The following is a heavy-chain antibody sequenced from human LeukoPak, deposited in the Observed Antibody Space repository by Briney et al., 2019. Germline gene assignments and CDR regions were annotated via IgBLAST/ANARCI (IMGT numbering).Heavy chain of an antibody. CDR1: GYTFTSYD. D-gene: IGHD3-9*01. CDR3: ARGTYYDILTGPREYYYYMDV. CDR2: MNPNSGNT. V-gene: IGHV1-8*01. J-gene: IGHJ6*03. Sequence: VASVKVSCKASGYTFTSYDINWVRQATGQGLEWMGWMNPNSGNTGYAQKFQGRVTMTRNTSISTAYMELSSLRSEDTAVYYCARGTYYDILTGPREYYYYMDVWGKGTTVTVSS.